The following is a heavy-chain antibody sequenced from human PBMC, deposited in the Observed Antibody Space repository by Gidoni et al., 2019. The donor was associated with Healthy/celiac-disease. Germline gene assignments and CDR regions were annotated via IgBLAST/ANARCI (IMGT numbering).Heavy chain of an antibody. CDR1: GGSIISGGSY. J-gene: IGHJ4*02. Sequence: QVQLQVSVPGLATPSQTLPLTCTVSGGSIISGGSYWSWIRQHPGKGLEWIGYIYYSGSTYYNPSLKSRVTISVDTSKNQFSLKLSSVTAADTAVYYCALRGGYDSSGYSRHYFDYWGQGTLVTVSS. CDR2: IYYSGST. V-gene: IGHV4-31*03. CDR3: ALRGGYDSSGYSRHYFDY. D-gene: IGHD3-22*01.